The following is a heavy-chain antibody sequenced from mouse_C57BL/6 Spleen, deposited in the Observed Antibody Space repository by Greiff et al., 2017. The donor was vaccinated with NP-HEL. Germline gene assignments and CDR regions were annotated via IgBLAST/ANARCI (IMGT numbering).Heavy chain of an antibody. J-gene: IGHJ1*03. D-gene: IGHD1-1*01. CDR3: ASTGRYFDV. CDR2: IDPSDSYT. Sequence: QVQLQQPGAELVKPGASVKLSCKASGYTFTSYWMQWVKQRPGQGLEWIGEIDPSDSYTNYNQKFKGKATLTVDTSSSTAYMQLSSLTSEDSAVCYCASTGRYFDVWGKGTTVTVSS. CDR1: GYTFTSYW. V-gene: IGHV1-50*01.